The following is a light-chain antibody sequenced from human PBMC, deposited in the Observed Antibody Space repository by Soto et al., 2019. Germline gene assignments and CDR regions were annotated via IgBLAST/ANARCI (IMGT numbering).Light chain of an antibody. Sequence: EIVLTQSPVTLSLSPGGRATLSCRAVPSVSRSYLAWYQQKPGQAPRLLIYRTSSRATAITDRFSGSGSGTDFTLTIRGLEPEDFAVYYCQQYDTFGQGTKVDIK. CDR2: RTS. J-gene: IGKJ1*01. CDR3: QQYDT. CDR1: PSVSRSY. V-gene: IGKV3-20*01.